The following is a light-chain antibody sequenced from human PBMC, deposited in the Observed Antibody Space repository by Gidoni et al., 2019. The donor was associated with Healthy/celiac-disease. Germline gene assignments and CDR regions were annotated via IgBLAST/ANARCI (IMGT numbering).Light chain of an antibody. V-gene: IGLV1-44*01. CDR3: AAGDDSLNGRYV. Sequence: QSVLTQPPSASGTPGPWVTISCSGSSSNIGSNTVNWYQQLPGTAPKLLIYSNNQRPSGVPDRFSGSKSGTSASLAISGLQSEDEADDYCAAGDDSLNGRYVFGTGTKVTVL. CDR2: SNN. J-gene: IGLJ1*01. CDR1: SSNIGSNT.